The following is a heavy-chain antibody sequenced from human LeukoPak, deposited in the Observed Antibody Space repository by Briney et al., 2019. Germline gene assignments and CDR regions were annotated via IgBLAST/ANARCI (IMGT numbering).Heavy chain of an antibody. Sequence: PGGSLRLSCAASGFTFSRYWMSWVRQAPGKGLEWVGFIRSKAYGGTTEYAASVKGRFTISRDDSKSIAYLQVNSLKTEDTAVYYCTGSFGELSFFAYWGQGTLVTVSS. CDR3: TGSFGELSFFAY. D-gene: IGHD3-10*01. V-gene: IGHV3-49*04. CDR1: GFTFSRYW. J-gene: IGHJ4*02. CDR2: IRSKAYGGTT.